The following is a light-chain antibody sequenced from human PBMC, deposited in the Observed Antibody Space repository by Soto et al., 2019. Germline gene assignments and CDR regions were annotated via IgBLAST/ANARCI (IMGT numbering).Light chain of an antibody. CDR3: TSYTSSSTYV. Sequence: QSVLTQPASVSGSPGQSITISCTGTGSDVGGYNYVSWYQQHPGKAPKLMIYDVSNRPSGISNRFSGSKSGNTASLTISRLLSKDEADYYCTSYTSSSTYVFGTGTKFTVL. J-gene: IGLJ1*01. CDR2: DVS. CDR1: GSDVGGYNY. V-gene: IGLV2-14*01.